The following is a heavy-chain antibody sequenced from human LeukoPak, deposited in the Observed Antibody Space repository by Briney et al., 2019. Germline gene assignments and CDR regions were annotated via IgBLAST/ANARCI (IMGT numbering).Heavy chain of an antibody. Sequence: GGSLRLSCAASGFTFSSYSMNWVRQAPGKGLEWVSSISSSSSYIYYTDSVKGRFTISRDNAKNSLYLQMDSLRAEDTAVYYCARSYSGSYSGGFDPWGQGTLVTVSS. CDR3: ARSYSGSYSGGFDP. CDR1: GFTFSSYS. V-gene: IGHV3-21*01. D-gene: IGHD1-26*01. CDR2: ISSSSSYI. J-gene: IGHJ5*02.